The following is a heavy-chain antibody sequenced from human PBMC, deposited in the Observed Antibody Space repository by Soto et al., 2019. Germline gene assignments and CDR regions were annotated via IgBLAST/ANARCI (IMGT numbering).Heavy chain of an antibody. CDR1: GYTFTTYA. CDR3: ARAGDDCSTTSCYMIDY. CDR2: INAGNGKT. D-gene: IGHD2-2*02. Sequence: WASVKVSCKASGYTFTTYAIHWVRQAPGQRLEWMGWINAGNGKTKYSQKFQDRVTITRDTSATTAYMELSSLTSEDTAVYYCARAGDDCSTTSCYMIDYWGQGTLVTVSS. V-gene: IGHV1-3*01. J-gene: IGHJ4*02.